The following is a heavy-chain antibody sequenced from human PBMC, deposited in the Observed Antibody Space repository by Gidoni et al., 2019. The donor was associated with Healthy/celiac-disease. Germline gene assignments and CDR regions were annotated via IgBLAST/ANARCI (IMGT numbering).Heavy chain of an antibody. Sequence: EVQLLESGGGLVQPGGSLRLSCAASGFPFSSYAMRWCRQAPGKGLAWVSAISGSGGSTYYADSVKCRFTISRDNSKNTLYLQMNSLRAEDTAVYYCAKFKAYCGGDCYSEFDYWGQGTLVTVSS. V-gene: IGHV3-23*01. CDR3: AKFKAYCGGDCYSEFDY. D-gene: IGHD2-21*02. CDR1: GFPFSSYA. CDR2: ISGSGGST. J-gene: IGHJ4*02.